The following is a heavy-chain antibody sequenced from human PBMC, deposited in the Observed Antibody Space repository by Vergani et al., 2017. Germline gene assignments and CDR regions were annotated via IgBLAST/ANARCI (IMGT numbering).Heavy chain of an antibody. Sequence: QVQLVQSGAEVKKPGSSVKVSCKASGGTFSSYAISWVRQAPGQGLEWMGGIIPIFGTANYAQKFQGRVTITADESTGTAYMELSSLRSEDTAVYYCTLGYCSSTSCHPLWGVHNWFDPWGQGTLVTVSS. V-gene: IGHV1-69*01. D-gene: IGHD2-2*01. J-gene: IGHJ5*02. CDR3: TLGYCSSTSCHPLWGVHNWFDP. CDR2: IIPIFGTA. CDR1: GGTFSSYA.